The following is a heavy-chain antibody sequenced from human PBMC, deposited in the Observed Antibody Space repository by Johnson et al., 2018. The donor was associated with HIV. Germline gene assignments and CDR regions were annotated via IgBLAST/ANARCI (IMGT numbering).Heavy chain of an antibody. CDR3: ARDRGAFDV. Sequence: QVQLVESGGGLIQPGGSLRLSCAASGFTISSNYMSWVRQAPGKGLEWVAYISSSGSSRYYADSVKGRFTISRDNTKNTLYLQMNSLRAEDTAVYYCARDRGAFDVWGQGTMVTVSS. V-gene: IGHV3-11*04. CDR1: GFTISSNY. D-gene: IGHD3-10*01. CDR2: ISSSGSSR. J-gene: IGHJ3*01.